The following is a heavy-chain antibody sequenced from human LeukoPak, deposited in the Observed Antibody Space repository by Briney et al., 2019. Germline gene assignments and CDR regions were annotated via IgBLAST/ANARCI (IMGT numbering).Heavy chain of an antibody. D-gene: IGHD3-9*01. CDR1: GGSLSGAY. CDR2: INHTGST. CDR3: ARGPVRLARPYDY. J-gene: IGHJ4*02. V-gene: IGHV4-34*01. Sequence: SETLSLTCTVQGGSLSGAYWTWIRQPPGKGLEWIGEINHTGSTNYNPSSKSRVTMSADTPKNQFSLNLTSVAAADTALYYCARGPVRLARPYDYWGQGTLVTVSS.